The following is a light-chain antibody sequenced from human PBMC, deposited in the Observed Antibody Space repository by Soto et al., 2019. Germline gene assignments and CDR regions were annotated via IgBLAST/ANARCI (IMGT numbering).Light chain of an antibody. CDR1: SSNIGAGYD. V-gene: IGLV1-40*01. CDR3: QSYESSLSGYV. J-gene: IGLJ1*01. CDR2: DNN. Sequence: QSVLTQPPSLSGAPGQRVTISCTGSSSNIGAGYDVHWYQQLPGTAPKLLIYDNNDRPSGVPDRFSGSKSGTSASLAISGLQAEDEADYYCQSYESSLSGYVFGAGTKVTVL.